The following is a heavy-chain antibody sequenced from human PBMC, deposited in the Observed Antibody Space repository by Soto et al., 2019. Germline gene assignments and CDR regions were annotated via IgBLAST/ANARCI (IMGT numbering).Heavy chain of an antibody. CDR1: GGTFSSYA. Sequence: QVQLVQSGAEVKKPGSSVKVSCKASGGTFSSYAISWVRQAPGQGLEWMGGIIPIFGTANYAQKFQGRVTVTADESTGTAYRELGSLRSEDTAVYYCARGSPMIAFGGVIDTYYYYGMDVWGQGTTVTVSS. D-gene: IGHD3-16*02. CDR2: IIPIFGTA. CDR3: ARGSPMIAFGGVIDTYYYYGMDV. V-gene: IGHV1-69*01. J-gene: IGHJ6*02.